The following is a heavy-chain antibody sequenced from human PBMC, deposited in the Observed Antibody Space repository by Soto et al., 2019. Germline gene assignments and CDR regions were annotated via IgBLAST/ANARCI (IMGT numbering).Heavy chain of an antibody. CDR2: ISSNGGST. J-gene: IGHJ6*02. Sequence: GGSLRLSWAASGCTCSCYAMHWPRQAPGKGLENVSAISSNGGSTYYANSEKGRFTISRDNSKNTLYLQMGSLRAEDMAVYYCAREDGYYGSGSYYNDYYYYGMDVWGQGTTVTVSS. V-gene: IGHV3-64*01. D-gene: IGHD3-10*01. CDR1: GCTCSCYA. CDR3: AREDGYYGSGSYYNDYYYYGMDV.